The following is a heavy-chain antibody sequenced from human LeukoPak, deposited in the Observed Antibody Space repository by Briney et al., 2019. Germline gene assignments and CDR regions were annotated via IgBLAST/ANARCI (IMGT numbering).Heavy chain of an antibody. CDR2: IIPIFGTA. Sequence: SVKVSCKASGGTFSSYAISWVRQAPGQGLEWMGRIIPIFGTANYAQKFQGRVRITTDESTSTAYMELSSLRSEDTAVYYCARSTPADIVVVPAAIDYFDYWGQGTLVTVSS. D-gene: IGHD2-2*02. CDR3: ARSTPADIVVVPAAIDYFDY. V-gene: IGHV1-69*05. CDR1: GGTFSSYA. J-gene: IGHJ4*02.